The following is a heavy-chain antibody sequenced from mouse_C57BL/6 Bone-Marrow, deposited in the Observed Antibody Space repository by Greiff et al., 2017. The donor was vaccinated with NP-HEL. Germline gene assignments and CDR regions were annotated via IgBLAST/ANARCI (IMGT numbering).Heavy chain of an antibody. CDR3: ARVRGYFDV. CDR1: GYTFTSYG. CDR2: IYPRSGNT. J-gene: IGHJ1*03. Sequence: VKLQESGAELARPGASVKLSCKASGYTFTSYGISWVKQRTGQGLEWIGEIYPRSGNTYYNEKFKGKATLTADKSSSTAYMELRSLTSEDSAVYFCARVRGYFDVWGTGTTVTVSS. V-gene: IGHV1-81*01.